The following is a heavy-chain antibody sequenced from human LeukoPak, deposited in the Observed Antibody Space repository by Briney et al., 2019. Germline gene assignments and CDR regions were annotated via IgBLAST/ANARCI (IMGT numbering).Heavy chain of an antibody. V-gene: IGHV4-38-2*01. CDR3: ARVNIHYFYMDV. J-gene: IGHJ6*03. Sequence: SETLSLTCAVSGYSISSCYYWGWIRQPPGKGLEWIGSMYHSGNTYYNPSLKSRVTISVDTSKNQFSLNLSSVTAADTAVYYCARVNIHYFYMDVWGKGTTVTVSS. CDR2: MYHSGNT. D-gene: IGHD2/OR15-2a*01. CDR1: GYSISSCYY.